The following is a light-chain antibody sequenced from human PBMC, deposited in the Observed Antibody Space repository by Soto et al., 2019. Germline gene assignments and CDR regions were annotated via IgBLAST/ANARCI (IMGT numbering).Light chain of an antibody. J-gene: IGKJ1*01. Sequence: DIQMTQSPSTLSASVGDRVTITCRASQSISSWLAWYQQKPGKAPKLLIYDASSLESGVPSRFSGSGSGTEFTLTISSLQPDDFATYYCQQYNIYSWTFGQGTKVDSK. CDR2: DAS. CDR3: QQYNIYSWT. V-gene: IGKV1-5*01. CDR1: QSISSW.